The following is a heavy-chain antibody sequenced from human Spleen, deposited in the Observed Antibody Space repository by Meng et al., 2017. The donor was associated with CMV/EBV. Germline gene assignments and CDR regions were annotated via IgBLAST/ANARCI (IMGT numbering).Heavy chain of an antibody. Sequence: GESLKISCAASGFIFSNYGMHWVRQAPGKGLEWVAVISYDGSNKYYADSVKGRFTISRDNSKNTLYLQMNSLRAEDTAVYYCARDSSRIPTSYFDYWGQGTLVTVSS. CDR1: GFIFSNYG. CDR3: ARDSSRIPTSYFDY. D-gene: IGHD6-13*01. V-gene: IGHV3-30*19. CDR2: ISYDGSNK. J-gene: IGHJ4*02.